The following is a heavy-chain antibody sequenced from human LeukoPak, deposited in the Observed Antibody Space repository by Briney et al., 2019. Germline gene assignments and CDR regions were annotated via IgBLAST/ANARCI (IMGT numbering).Heavy chain of an antibody. CDR1: DFNVRGND. CDR3: ARDSTRSAFDI. J-gene: IGHJ3*02. V-gene: IGHV3-53*01. CDR2: IKSGGGT. Sequence: GGSLRLSCAASDFNVRGNDTTWVRQAPGKGLEWVSVIKSGGGTYYADSVKGRFTISRDNPKNALYLQMNSLRAEDTAIYYCARDSTRSAFDIWGQGTMVTVSS.